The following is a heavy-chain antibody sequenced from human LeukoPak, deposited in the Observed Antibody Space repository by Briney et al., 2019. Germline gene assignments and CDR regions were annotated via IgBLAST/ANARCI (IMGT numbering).Heavy chain of an antibody. D-gene: IGHD3-9*01. Sequence: ASVKLSCKASGYTSSNYCMHWVRQAPGQGLEWMGIFNPTYDIPIYAQTFEGRVTMTRDMSTSTVYMELSTLRSDDTAVYFCAKDPRNILTGDYDDFDIWGQGTMVIVSS. V-gene: IGHV1-46*01. CDR3: AKDPRNILTGDYDDFDI. CDR2: FNPTYDIP. J-gene: IGHJ3*02. CDR1: GYTSSNYC.